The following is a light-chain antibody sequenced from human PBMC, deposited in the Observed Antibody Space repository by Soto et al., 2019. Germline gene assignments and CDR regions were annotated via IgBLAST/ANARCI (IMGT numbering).Light chain of an antibody. CDR1: QGISNK. V-gene: IGKV1-27*01. Sequence: DIQMTQSPSAMSASVGDRVTITCRASQGISNKVAWYQHKPGKAPKLLMYAASTLESGVPSRFSGSGSGTDFTLTISSLQPEDVAIYYCQKYNSAPTFGQGTRLEIK. J-gene: IGKJ5*01. CDR3: QKYNSAPT. CDR2: AAS.